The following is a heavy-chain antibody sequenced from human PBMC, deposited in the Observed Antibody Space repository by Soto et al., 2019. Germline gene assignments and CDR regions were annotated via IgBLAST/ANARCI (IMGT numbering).Heavy chain of an antibody. CDR3: VRYDRINMKPYSPEGFHI. J-gene: IGHJ3*02. V-gene: IGHV4-39*01. D-gene: IGHD3-3*02. CDR2: VYYGGAIFYSGNI. Sequence: SETLSLTCTVSGDSISSSNSHWGWTRQPPGKGLEYIGSVYYGGAIFYSGNIYYNPSLKSRVTISVDTSKNQFSLRLRSVAAAETGVYNSVRYDRINMKPYSPEGFHIWGQGTMVTVSS. CDR1: GDSISSSNSH.